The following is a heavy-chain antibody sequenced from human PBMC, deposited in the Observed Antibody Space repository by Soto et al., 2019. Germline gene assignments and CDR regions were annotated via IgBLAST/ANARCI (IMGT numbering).Heavy chain of an antibody. Sequence: SETLSLTCTVSGGSISSGGYYWSWIRQHPGKGLEWIGYIYYSGSTYYNPSLKSRVTISVDTSKNQFSLKLSSVTAADTAVYYCARGGYYYDSSGSPSPYYFDYWGQGTLVTVSS. CDR1: GGSISSGGYY. CDR3: ARGGYYYDSSGSPSPYYFDY. D-gene: IGHD3-22*01. CDR2: IYYSGST. V-gene: IGHV4-30-4*08. J-gene: IGHJ4*02.